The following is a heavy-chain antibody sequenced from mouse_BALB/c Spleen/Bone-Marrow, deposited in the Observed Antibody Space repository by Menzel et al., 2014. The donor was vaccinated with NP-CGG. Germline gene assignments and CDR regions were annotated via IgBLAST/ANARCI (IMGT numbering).Heavy chain of an antibody. V-gene: IGHV6-6*02. Sequence: EVQLVESGGGLVQPGGSMKLSCVASGFTFSNYWMNWVRQSPEKGLEWVAEIRLKSNNYATHYAESVKGRFTISMEDSKSSVYLQMNNLRAEGPGIYYCTRRGYGNDYWGQGTTLTVSS. J-gene: IGHJ2*01. D-gene: IGHD2-10*02. CDR1: GFTFSNYW. CDR2: IRLKSNNYAT. CDR3: TRRGYGNDY.